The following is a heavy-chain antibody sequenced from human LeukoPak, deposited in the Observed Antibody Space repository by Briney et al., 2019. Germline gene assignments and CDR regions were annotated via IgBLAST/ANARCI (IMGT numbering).Heavy chain of an antibody. CDR3: ARQGLTTAFDY. Sequence: PSETLSLTCTVSGGSISSYYWSWIRQPPGKGLEWIGYIYTSGSTNYNPSLKSRVTISVDTSKNQFSLKLSSVTAADTAVYYCARQGLTTAFDYWGQGTPVTVSS. CDR2: IYTSGST. V-gene: IGHV4-4*09. CDR1: GGSISSYY. D-gene: IGHD4-17*01. J-gene: IGHJ4*02.